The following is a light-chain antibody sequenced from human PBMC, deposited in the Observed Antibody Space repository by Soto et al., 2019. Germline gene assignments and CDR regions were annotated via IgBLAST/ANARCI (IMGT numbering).Light chain of an antibody. V-gene: IGLV2-23*02. Sequence: QSALTHPASVSGSPGQSITISCTGTSSDVGSYNYVSWYQQHPRKAPKYMIYEVTKLPSGISNRFSGSKSGNTAFLTISGLQTEDEADYYCCSCVRTGICVFGAGTKLAVL. CDR3: CSCVRTGICV. J-gene: IGLJ3*02. CDR1: SSDVGSYNY. CDR2: EVT.